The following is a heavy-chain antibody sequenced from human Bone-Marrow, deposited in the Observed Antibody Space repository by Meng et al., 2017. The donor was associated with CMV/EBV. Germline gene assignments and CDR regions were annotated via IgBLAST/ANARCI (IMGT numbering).Heavy chain of an antibody. CDR2: INPNSGGT. CDR3: ARAVKWELLIGDY. V-gene: IGHV1-2*02. CDR1: GDTFSNYA. D-gene: IGHD1-26*01. J-gene: IGHJ4*02. Sequence: ASVKVSCKASGDTFSNYAFSWVRQAPGQGLEWMGWINPNSGGTNYAQKFQGRVTMTRDTSISTAYMELSRLRSDDTAVYYCARAVKWELLIGDYWGQGTLVTVSS.